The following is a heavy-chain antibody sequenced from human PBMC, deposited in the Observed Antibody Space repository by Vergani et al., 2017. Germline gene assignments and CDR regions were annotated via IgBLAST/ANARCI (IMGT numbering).Heavy chain of an antibody. CDR2: IYTSGST. CDR1: GGSISSGSYY. Sequence: QVQLQESGPGLVKPSQTLSLTCTVSGGSISSGSYYWSWIRQPAGKGLEWIGRIYTSGSTNYNPSLKSRVTISVDTSKNQFSLKLSSVTAADTAVYYCARPACSSTSCYWPLFEFDYWGQGTLVTVSS. V-gene: IGHV4-61*02. CDR3: ARPACSSTSCYWPLFEFDY. J-gene: IGHJ4*02. D-gene: IGHD2-2*01.